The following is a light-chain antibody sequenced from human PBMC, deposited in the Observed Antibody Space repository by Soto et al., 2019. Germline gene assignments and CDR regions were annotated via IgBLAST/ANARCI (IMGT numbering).Light chain of an antibody. CDR3: QQSYSTPPMYT. V-gene: IGKV1-39*01. Sequence: DIQMTQSPSSLSASVGDRVTITCRASQSISSYLNWYQQKPGKAPKLLIYGASSLQSGVPSRFSGSGSGTDFTLTISSLQPEDFATYYCQQSYSTPPMYTFGQGTKLEIK. CDR2: GAS. CDR1: QSISSY. J-gene: IGKJ2*01.